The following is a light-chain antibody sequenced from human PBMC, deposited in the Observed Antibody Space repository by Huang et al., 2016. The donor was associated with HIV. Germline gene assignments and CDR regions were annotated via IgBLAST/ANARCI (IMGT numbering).Light chain of an antibody. J-gene: IGKJ2*01. CDR3: QQYNKWPYT. Sequence: EVLMTQSPDTLSVSPGDGVRLSCRAGESIGSDLAWYQQRPGQAPRLLIYGTSTRASGVPARFSGGGSGTDFTLTITSLQSEDFVIYFCQQYNKWPYTFGLGTKLEIK. V-gene: IGKV3-15*01. CDR1: ESIGSD. CDR2: GTS.